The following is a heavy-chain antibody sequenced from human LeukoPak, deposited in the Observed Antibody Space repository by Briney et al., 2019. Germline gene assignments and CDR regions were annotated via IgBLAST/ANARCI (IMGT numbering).Heavy chain of an antibody. J-gene: IGHJ4*02. Sequence: GASVKVSCXASGYTFTSYGISWVRQAPGQGLGWMGWISAYNGNTNYARKLQGRVTMTTDTSTSTAYMELRSLRSDDTAVYYCARDVDSSGYYEPPDYWGQGTLVTVSS. CDR1: GYTFTSYG. D-gene: IGHD3-22*01. CDR2: ISAYNGNT. V-gene: IGHV1-18*01. CDR3: ARDVDSSGYYEPPDY.